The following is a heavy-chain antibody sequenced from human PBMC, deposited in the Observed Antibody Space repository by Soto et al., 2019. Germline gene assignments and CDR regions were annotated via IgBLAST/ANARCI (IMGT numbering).Heavy chain of an antibody. J-gene: IGHJ4*02. Sequence: GGSLRLSCAASGFTFSSYAMSWVRQAPGKGLEWVSAISGSGGSTYYADSVKGRFTISRDNSKNTLYLQMNSLRAEDTAVYYCAKGYCTNGVCSWGLFDYWGQGTLVTVS. V-gene: IGHV3-23*01. D-gene: IGHD2-8*01. CDR3: AKGYCTNGVCSWGLFDY. CDR1: GFTFSSYA. CDR2: ISGSGGST.